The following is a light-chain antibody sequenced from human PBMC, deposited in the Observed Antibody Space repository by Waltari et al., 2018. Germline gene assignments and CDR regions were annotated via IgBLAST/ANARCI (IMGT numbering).Light chain of an antibody. V-gene: IGLV2-14*01. J-gene: IGLJ1*01. CDR1: SSDVGGYNY. Sequence: QSALTQPASVSGSPGQSITISCTGTSSDVGGYNYVSWYQQHPGNAPKLMIYEFSNRPSGVSNRFSGSKSGNTASLTISGLQAEDEADYYCSSYTSSTPAQVFGTGTKVTVL. CDR3: SSYTSSTPAQV. CDR2: EFS.